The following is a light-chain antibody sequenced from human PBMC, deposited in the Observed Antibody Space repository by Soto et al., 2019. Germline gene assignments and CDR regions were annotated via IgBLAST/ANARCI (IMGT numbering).Light chain of an antibody. CDR3: QEYDNAPLT. V-gene: IGKV1-27*01. J-gene: IGKJ4*01. Sequence: DIQMTQAPSSLSASVGDRVTITCRARQDISTYLAWYQQKPGKVPKLLISAAYTLQSGVPPRFSGSGSGTDFTLTISSLPPEDVAAYYCQEYDNAPLTFGGGTKVEIK. CDR2: AAY. CDR1: QDISTY.